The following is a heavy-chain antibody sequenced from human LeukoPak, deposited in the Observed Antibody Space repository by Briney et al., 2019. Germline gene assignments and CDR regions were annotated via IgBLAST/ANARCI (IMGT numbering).Heavy chain of an antibody. J-gene: IGHJ5*02. V-gene: IGHV1-69*05. CDR2: IIPIFGTA. Sequence: ASVKVSCKASGGTFSSYAISWVRQAPGQGLEWMGGIIPIFGTANYAQKFQGRVTITTDESTSTAYMELSSLRSEDTAVYHCARAKVLGLYNWFDPWGQGTLVTVSS. CDR1: GGTFSSYA. CDR3: ARAKVLGLYNWFDP.